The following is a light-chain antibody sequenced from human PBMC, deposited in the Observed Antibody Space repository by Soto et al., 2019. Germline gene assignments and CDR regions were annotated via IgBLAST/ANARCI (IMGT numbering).Light chain of an antibody. CDR3: QQYYSIPPT. V-gene: IGKV4-1*01. J-gene: IGKJ3*01. CDR2: WAS. CDR1: QSVLYSADNKNY. Sequence: DIVMTQSPDSLAVSLGERATINCKSSQSVLYSADNKNYLTWYQQKPGQPPKMLIYWASTRKSGVPDRFSGSGSGTDFTLTISSLQAEDVAVYYCQQYYSIPPTFGPGTKVHIK.